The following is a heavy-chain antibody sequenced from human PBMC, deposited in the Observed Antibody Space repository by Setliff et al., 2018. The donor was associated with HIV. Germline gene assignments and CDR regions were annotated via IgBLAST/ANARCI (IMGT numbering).Heavy chain of an antibody. V-gene: IGHV4-38-2*01. D-gene: IGHD2-21*02. CDR1: GYSIRDNFF. J-gene: IGHJ5*02. Sequence: PSETLSLTCAVSGYSIRDNFFWGWVRQPPGKGLEWIGSIFYTGTTYYNPSLKSRVTISLDTSNNHFSLKLSSVTAADTAVYYCARHDCGGDCSINWFDPWGQGTLVTVSS. CDR3: ARHDCGGDCSINWFDP. CDR2: IFYTGTT.